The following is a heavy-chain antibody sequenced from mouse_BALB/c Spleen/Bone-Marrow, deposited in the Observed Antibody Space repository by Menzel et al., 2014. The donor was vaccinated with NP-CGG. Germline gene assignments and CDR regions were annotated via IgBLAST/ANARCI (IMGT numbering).Heavy chain of an antibody. CDR1: GYTFTDYN. Sequence: VQLQQSGPELVKPGASVKISCKASGYTFTDYNMHWVKQSHGKSLEWIGYIYPYNGVTGYNQKFKSKATLTVDNSSTTAYMKLRSLTSEDSAVYYCARPHYYGYGYWGQGTTLTVSS. CDR2: IYPYNGVT. J-gene: IGHJ2*01. D-gene: IGHD1-2*01. CDR3: ARPHYYGYGY. V-gene: IGHV1S29*02.